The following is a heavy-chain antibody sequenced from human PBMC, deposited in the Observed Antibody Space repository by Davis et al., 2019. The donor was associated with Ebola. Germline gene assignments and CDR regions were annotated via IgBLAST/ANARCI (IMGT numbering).Heavy chain of an antibody. Sequence: GESLKISCAASGFTFSDYYMSWIRQAPGKGLEWVSYISSSGSTIYYADSVKGRFTISRDNAKNSLYLQMNSLRAEDTAVYYCAREARRHYYDSSGYYANAGYWGQGTLVTVSS. CDR1: GFTFSDYY. CDR2: ISSSGSTI. CDR3: AREARRHYYDSSGYYANAGY. J-gene: IGHJ4*02. D-gene: IGHD3-22*01. V-gene: IGHV3-11*01.